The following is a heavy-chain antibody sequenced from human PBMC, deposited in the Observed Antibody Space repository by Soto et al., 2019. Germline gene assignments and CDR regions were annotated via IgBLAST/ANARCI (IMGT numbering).Heavy chain of an antibody. V-gene: IGHV3-21*01. CDR2: ISSSSSYI. J-gene: IGHJ4*02. CDR3: ARHGYSYGYSTTPNFDY. CDR1: GFTFSSYS. Sequence: GGSLRLSCAASGFTFSSYSMNWVRQAPGKGLEWVSSISSSSSYIYYADSVKGRFTISRDNAKNSLYLQMNSLRAEDTAVYYCARHGYSYGYSTTPNFDYWGQGTLVTVSS. D-gene: IGHD5-18*01.